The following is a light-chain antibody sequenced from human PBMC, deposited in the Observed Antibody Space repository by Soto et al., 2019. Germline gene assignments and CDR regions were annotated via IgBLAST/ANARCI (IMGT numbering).Light chain of an antibody. CDR1: SSDFGGYNY. CDR3: CSYATINTWV. CDR2: DVS. V-gene: IGLV2-11*01. Sequence: QSVLTQPRSVSGSPGQSVTISCTGTSSDFGGYNYVSWHQHHPGKAPKLMIYDVSERPSGVPDRFSGSKSGNTASLTISGLQAEDEADYYCCSYATINTWVFGGGTKVTVL. J-gene: IGLJ3*02.